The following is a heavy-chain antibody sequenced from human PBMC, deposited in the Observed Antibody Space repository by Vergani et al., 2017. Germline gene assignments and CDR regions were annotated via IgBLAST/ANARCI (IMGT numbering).Heavy chain of an antibody. CDR2: INPSGGHT. Sequence: QVQVVQSGAEVKKSGASVKVSCKTSGYTFSHYYMHWVRQAPGQGLEWMGIINPSGGHTNYAQKFQGRVTMTRDTSTSTVYMELSSLRSEDTAIYYCAGGDYGNLTGYRPWGQGTLVTVS. D-gene: IGHD3-9*01. J-gene: IGHJ5*02. CDR1: GYTFSHYY. CDR3: AGGDYGNLTGYRP. V-gene: IGHV1-46*03.